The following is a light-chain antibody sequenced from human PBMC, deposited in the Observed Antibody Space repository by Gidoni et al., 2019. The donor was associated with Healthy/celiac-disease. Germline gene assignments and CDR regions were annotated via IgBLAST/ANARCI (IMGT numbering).Light chain of an antibody. J-gene: IGKJ1*01. V-gene: IGKV3-20*01. CDR3: QQYGSSPPWT. CDR2: GAS. Sequence: IVLPPSPGTLSLSPADRATLSCRSSQSVISSYLAWYQQKPGQAPRLLIYGASSRATGIPDRFSGSGSGTDFTLTISRLEPEDFAVYYCQQYGSSPPWTFGQGTKVEIK. CDR1: QSVISSY.